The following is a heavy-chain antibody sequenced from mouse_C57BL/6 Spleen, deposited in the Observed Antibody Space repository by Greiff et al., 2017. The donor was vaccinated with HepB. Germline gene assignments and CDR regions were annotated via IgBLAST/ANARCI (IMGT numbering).Heavy chain of an antibody. CDR2: ISSGSSTI. Sequence: EVKVVESGGGLVKPGGSLKLSCAASGFTFSDYGMHWVRQAPEKGLEWVAYISSGSSTIYYADTVKGRFTISRDNANNTLFLQMTSLRSEDTAMYYCARPALIYAMDYWGRGTSVTVSS. CDR3: ARPALIYAMDY. J-gene: IGHJ4*01. V-gene: IGHV5-17*01. CDR1: GFTFSDYG.